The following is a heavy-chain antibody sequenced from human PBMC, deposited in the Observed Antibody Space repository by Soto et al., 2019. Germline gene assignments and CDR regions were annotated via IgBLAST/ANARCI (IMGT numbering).Heavy chain of an antibody. CDR2: ISGSGGST. D-gene: IGHD2-21*02. Sequence: EVQLLESGGGLVQPGGSLRLSCAASGFTFSSYAMSWVRQAPGKGLEWVSAISGSGGSTYYADSVKGRFTISRDNSKNPLYLQMNSLRAEDTAVYYCARTPLAYCGGDCYSSDYWGQGTLVTVSS. J-gene: IGHJ4*02. CDR3: ARTPLAYCGGDCYSSDY. V-gene: IGHV3-23*01. CDR1: GFTFSSYA.